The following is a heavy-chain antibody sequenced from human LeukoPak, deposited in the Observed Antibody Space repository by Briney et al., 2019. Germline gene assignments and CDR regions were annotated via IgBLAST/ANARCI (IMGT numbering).Heavy chain of an antibody. J-gene: IGHJ3*02. CDR2: INPNSGGT. CDR1: GYTFTGYY. CDR3: ARGGKIMINMVRGALASRDAFDI. Sequence: ASVKVSCKASGYTFTGYYMHWVRQAPGQGLEWMGWINPNSGGTNYAQKFQGRVTMTRDTSISTAYMELSRLKSDDTAVYYCARGGKIMINMVRGALASRDAFDIWGQGTMVTVSS. D-gene: IGHD3-10*01. V-gene: IGHV1-2*02.